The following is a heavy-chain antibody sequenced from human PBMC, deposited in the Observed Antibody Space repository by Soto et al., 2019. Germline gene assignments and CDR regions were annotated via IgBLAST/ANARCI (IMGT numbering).Heavy chain of an antibody. CDR2: IYHTGNT. V-gene: IGHV4-59*08. CDR3: ARHYPADLWLPFDY. D-gene: IGHD3-10*01. CDR1: VGSISSYY. Sequence: SETLSLTCTVSVGSISSYYWSWLRQPPGKGLEWIGYIYHTGNTHYNPSLQSRVTISIDTSKNQFSLNLLSVTAADTAVYYCARHYPADLWLPFDYWGQGTLVTVSS. J-gene: IGHJ4*01.